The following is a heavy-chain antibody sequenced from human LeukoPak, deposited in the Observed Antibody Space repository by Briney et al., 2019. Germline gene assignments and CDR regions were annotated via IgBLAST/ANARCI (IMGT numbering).Heavy chain of an antibody. J-gene: IGHJ6*02. CDR2: IIPIFGTA. D-gene: IGHD3-10*01. Sequence: SVKVSRKASGGTFSSYAISWVRQAPGQGLEWMGGIIPIFGTANYAQKFQGRVTITADESTSTAYMELSSLRSEDTAVYYCARLWFGELLPYGMDVWGQGTTVTVSS. CDR3: ARLWFGELLPYGMDV. V-gene: IGHV1-69*13. CDR1: GGTFSSYA.